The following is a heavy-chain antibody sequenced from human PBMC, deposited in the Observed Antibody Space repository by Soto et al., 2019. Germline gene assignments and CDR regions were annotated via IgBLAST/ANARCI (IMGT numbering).Heavy chain of an antibody. CDR1: GYTFTSYD. Sequence: GASVKVSCKASGYTFTSYDINWVRQATGQGLEWMGLMNPNSGNTGYAQKFQGRVTMTRNTSISTAYMELSSLRSEDTAVYYCARHGYCSSTSCPEGGNWFDPWGQGTLVTVSS. D-gene: IGHD2-2*03. CDR2: MNPNSGNT. V-gene: IGHV1-8*01. J-gene: IGHJ5*02. CDR3: ARHGYCSSTSCPEGGNWFDP.